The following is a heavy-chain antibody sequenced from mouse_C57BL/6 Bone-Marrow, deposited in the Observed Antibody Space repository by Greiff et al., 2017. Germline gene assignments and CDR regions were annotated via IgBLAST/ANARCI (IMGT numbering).Heavy chain of an antibody. D-gene: IGHD4-1*01. CDR1: GYTFTSYW. J-gene: IGHJ2*01. CDR2: IDPSDSYT. CDR3: ASAELTGIDY. V-gene: IGHV1-69*01. Sequence: QVQLQQPGAELVMPGASVKLSCKASGYTFTSYWMHWVKQRPGQGLEWIGEIDPSDSYTNYNQKFKGKSTLTVDKSSSTAYMQLSSLTSEDSAVYYCASAELTGIDYWGQGTTLTVSS.